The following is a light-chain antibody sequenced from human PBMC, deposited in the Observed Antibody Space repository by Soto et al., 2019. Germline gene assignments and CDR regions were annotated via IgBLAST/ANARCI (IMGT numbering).Light chain of an antibody. CDR2: SYN. V-gene: IGLV1-44*01. Sequence: QSVLTQPPSASGTPGQRVTISCSGSSSNIGSNTVNWYQQLPGTAPKLLIYSYNQRPSGVPDRFSDSKSGTSASLAISGLQSEYEADYYCAAWDDSLNGYVFGTGTKVTVL. J-gene: IGLJ1*01. CDR3: AAWDDSLNGYV. CDR1: SSNIGSNT.